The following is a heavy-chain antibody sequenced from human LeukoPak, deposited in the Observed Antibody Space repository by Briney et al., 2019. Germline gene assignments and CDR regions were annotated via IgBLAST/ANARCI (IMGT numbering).Heavy chain of an antibody. D-gene: IGHD3-10*01. J-gene: IGHJ4*02. CDR1: GFTFSSYA. CDR2: ISGSGGST. Sequence: PGGSLRLSCAASGFTFSSYAMSWVRQAPGKGLEWVSAISGSGGSTYYADSVKGRFTISRDNSKNTLYLQMISLRAEDTAVYYCAKDIDGSGSYYPGGFDYWGQGTLVTVSS. CDR3: AKDIDGSGSYYPGGFDY. V-gene: IGHV3-23*01.